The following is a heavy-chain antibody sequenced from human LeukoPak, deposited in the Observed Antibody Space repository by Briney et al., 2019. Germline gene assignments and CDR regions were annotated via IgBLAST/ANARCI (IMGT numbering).Heavy chain of an antibody. CDR2: IYSGGST. CDR3: TVTTDDAFDI. Sequence: PGGSLRLSCAASGFTVNSNCMSWVRQAPGKGLEWVSVIYSGGSTYYADSVKGRFTISRDNSKNTLCLQMNSLRAEDTAVYYCTVTTDDAFDIWGQGTMVTVSS. CDR1: GFTVNSNC. V-gene: IGHV3-53*01. D-gene: IGHD4-17*01. J-gene: IGHJ3*02.